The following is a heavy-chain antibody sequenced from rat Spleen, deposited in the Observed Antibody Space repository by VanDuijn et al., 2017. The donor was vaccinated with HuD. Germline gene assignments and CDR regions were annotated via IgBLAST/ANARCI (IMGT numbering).Heavy chain of an antibody. CDR3: ASLYVMDA. J-gene: IGHJ4*01. Sequence: EVQLVESGGGLVQPGRSLKLSCAASGFTFSNYDMAWVRQAPTKGLEWVASISTSGGSTYYRDSVKGRFTVSRDNAKSTLYLQMDSLRSEDTATYYCASLYVMDAWGQGASVTVSS. CDR1: GFTFSNYD. CDR2: ISTSGGST. V-gene: IGHV5-25*01.